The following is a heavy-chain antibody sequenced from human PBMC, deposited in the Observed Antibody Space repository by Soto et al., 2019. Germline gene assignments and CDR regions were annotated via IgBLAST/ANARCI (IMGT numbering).Heavy chain of an antibody. Sequence: QVQLQQWGAGLLKPSETLSLTCAVYGGSFSGYYWSWIRQPPGKGLEWIGEINHSGSTNYNPSLKSRVTISVDTCKNQFSLKLSSVTAADTAVYYCASIRKGYCSGGSCYPTWFDPWGQGTLVTVSS. V-gene: IGHV4-34*01. CDR2: INHSGST. CDR1: GGSFSGYY. D-gene: IGHD2-15*01. J-gene: IGHJ5*02. CDR3: ASIRKGYCSGGSCYPTWFDP.